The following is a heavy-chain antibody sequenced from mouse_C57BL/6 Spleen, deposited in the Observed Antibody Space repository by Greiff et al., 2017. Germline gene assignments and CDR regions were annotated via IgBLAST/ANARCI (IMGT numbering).Heavy chain of an antibody. D-gene: IGHD1-1*01. V-gene: IGHV1-81*01. J-gene: IGHJ3*01. CDR1: GYTFTSYG. CDR2: IYPRSGNT. Sequence: VQLVESGAELARPGASVKLSCKASGYTFTSYGISWVKQRTGQGLEWIGEIYPRSGNTYYNEKFKGKATLTADKSSSTAYMELRSLTSEDSAVYFCARGSDYYGSSPFAYWGQGTLVTVSA. CDR3: ARGSDYYGSSPFAY.